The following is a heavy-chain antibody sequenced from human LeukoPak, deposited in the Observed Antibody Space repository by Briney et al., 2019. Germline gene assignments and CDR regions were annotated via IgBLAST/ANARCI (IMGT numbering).Heavy chain of an antibody. D-gene: IGHD3-3*01. CDR2: IYYSGSS. J-gene: IGHJ4*02. CDR1: GGSFSGYY. Sequence: SETLSLTCAVYGGSFSGYYWSWVRQPPGKGLEWIGYIYYSGSSNYSPSLKSRVTISVDPSKIQFSLKLASVNAADTAVYYCARVGYFDFSSVDSWGQGTLVTVSS. V-gene: IGHV4-59*01. CDR3: ARVGYFDFSSVDS.